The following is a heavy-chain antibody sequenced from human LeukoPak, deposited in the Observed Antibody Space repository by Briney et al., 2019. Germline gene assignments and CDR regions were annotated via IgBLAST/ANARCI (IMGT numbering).Heavy chain of an antibody. V-gene: IGHV4-34*01. CDR2: INHSGST. J-gene: IGHJ5*02. Sequence: SETLSLTCAVYGGSFSGYYWSRIRQPPGKGLEWIGEINHSGSTNYNPSLKSRVTISVDTSKNQFSLKLSSVTAADTAAYYCARGLYCSSTSCYRRFDPWGQGTLVTVSS. D-gene: IGHD2-2*02. CDR3: ARGLYCSSTSCYRRFDP. CDR1: GGSFSGYY.